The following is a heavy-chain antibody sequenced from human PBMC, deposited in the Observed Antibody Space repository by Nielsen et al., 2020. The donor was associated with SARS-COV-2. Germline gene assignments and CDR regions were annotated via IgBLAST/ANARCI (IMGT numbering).Heavy chain of an antibody. Sequence: ASVKVSCKASGYTFTSYYMHWVRQAPGQGLEWMGIINPSGGSTSYAQKFQGRVTMTRDTSTSTAYMELRSLRSDDTAVYYCARIRAARYPDYWGQGTLVTVSS. J-gene: IGHJ4*02. CDR2: INPSGGST. CDR3: ARIRAARYPDY. V-gene: IGHV1-46*01. D-gene: IGHD6-6*01. CDR1: GYTFTSYY.